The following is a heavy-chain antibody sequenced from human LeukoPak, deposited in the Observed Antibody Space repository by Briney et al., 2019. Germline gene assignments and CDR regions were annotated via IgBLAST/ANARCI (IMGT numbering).Heavy chain of an antibody. CDR1: GFTFSGSA. J-gene: IGHJ5*02. D-gene: IGHD6-13*01. Sequence: GGSLRLSCAASGFTFSGSAMHWVRQASGKGLEWVGRIRSKANSYATAYAASVKGRFTISRDDSKNTAYLQMNSLKTEDTAVYYCTRLEYSSSWYKWFDPWGQGTLVTVSS. CDR2: IRSKANSYAT. V-gene: IGHV3-73*01. CDR3: TRLEYSSSWYKWFDP.